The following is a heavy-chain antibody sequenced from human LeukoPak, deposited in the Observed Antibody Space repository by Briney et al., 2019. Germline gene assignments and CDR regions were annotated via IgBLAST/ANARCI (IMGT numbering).Heavy chain of an antibody. J-gene: IGHJ4*02. V-gene: IGHV4-30-2*01. CDR1: GGSISSGGYY. Sequence: SETLSLTCTVSGGSISSGGYYWSWIRQPPGKGLEWIGYIYHSGSTYYNPSLKSRVTISVDRSENQFSLKLSSVTAADTAVYYCARDRVAAAGLLDYWGQGTLVTVSS. CDR3: ARDRVAAAGLLDY. CDR2: IYHSGST. D-gene: IGHD6-13*01.